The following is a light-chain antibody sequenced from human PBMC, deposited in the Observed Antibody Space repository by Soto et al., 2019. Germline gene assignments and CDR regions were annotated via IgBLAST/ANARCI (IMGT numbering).Light chain of an antibody. CDR1: QSLLHSNGYNY. CDR2: LGS. V-gene: IGKV2-28*01. Sequence: DIVMTQSPLSLPVTPGEPASISCRSSQSLLHSNGYNYLDWYLQKPGQSPQLLIYLGSNRASGVPDRFSGSGSGTDFTLKISRVEAEDVGVYYCMPALQTPRPMYTFGQGTKLEIK. J-gene: IGKJ2*01. CDR3: MPALQTPRPMYT.